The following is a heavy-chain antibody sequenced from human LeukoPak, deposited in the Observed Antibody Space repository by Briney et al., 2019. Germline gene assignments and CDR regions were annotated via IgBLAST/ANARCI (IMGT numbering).Heavy chain of an antibody. Sequence: GGSLRLSCAASGFTFSSYGMHWVRQAPGKGLEWVAVISYDGSNKYYADSVKGRFTISRDNSKNTLYLQMNSLRAEDTAVYYCAKSGDGYNYREYHFDYLGQGTLVNGSS. D-gene: IGHD5-24*01. J-gene: IGHJ4*01. CDR1: GFTFSSYG. V-gene: IGHV3-30*18. CDR2: ISYDGSNK. CDR3: AKSGDGYNYREYHFDY.